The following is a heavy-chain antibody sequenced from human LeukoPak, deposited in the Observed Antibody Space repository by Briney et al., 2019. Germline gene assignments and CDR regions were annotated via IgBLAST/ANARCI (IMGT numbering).Heavy chain of an antibody. CDR2: IYTSGST. CDR3: ARVVAAQGYYYYYMDV. D-gene: IGHD5-12*01. V-gene: IGHV4-4*07. J-gene: IGHJ6*03. Sequence: SETLSLTCTVPGGSISSYYWSWIRQPAGKGLDWIGRIYTSGSTNYNPSLKSRVTMSVDTSKNQFSLDLSSVTAADTAVYYCARVVAAQGYYYYYMDVWGKGTTVTVSS. CDR1: GGSISSYY.